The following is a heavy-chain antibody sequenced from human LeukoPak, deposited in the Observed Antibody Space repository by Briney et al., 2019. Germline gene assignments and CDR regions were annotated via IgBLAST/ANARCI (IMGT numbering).Heavy chain of an antibody. CDR3: ARRYGDSAYYYYYMDV. Sequence: SETLSLTCAVSGDSISSNYWWTWVRQPPGKGLEWIGEIHHSGSTNYSPSLKSRVTVSVDNSRNDFSLSLTSVSAADTAVYYCARRYGDSAYYYYYMDVWGKGTTVTISS. V-gene: IGHV4-4*02. D-gene: IGHD4-17*01. J-gene: IGHJ6*03. CDR1: GDSISSNYW. CDR2: IHHSGST.